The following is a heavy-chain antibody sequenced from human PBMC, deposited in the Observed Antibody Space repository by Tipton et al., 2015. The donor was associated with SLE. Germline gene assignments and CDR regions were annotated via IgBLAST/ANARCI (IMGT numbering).Heavy chain of an antibody. V-gene: IGHV4-34*01. D-gene: IGHD3-10*01. CDR3: ARRRITMVLARQVYAFDI. J-gene: IGHJ3*02. CDR1: GGSLSGYY. Sequence: LRLSCAVYGGSLSGYYWSWIRQPPGKGLEWIGEISHGGSTNYNPSLKSRVTISVDTTKNQFSLKLSSVTAADTAVYYCARRRITMVLARQVYAFDIWGQGTMVTVSS. CDR2: ISHGGST.